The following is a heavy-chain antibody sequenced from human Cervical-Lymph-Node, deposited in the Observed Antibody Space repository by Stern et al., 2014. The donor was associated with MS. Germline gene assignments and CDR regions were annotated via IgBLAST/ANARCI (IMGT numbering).Heavy chain of an antibody. D-gene: IGHD4-17*01. CDR2: VNPTDGRT. Sequence: VQLVQSGAEVKKPGAPVKVSCKASGDTFASYPIHWLRQAPGQGPVWMGIVNPTDGRTTYAQTFQGRVTMTRDTSTRTVYMELSSLRAEDTAMYFCANPLPYANWGQGTRVTVSS. CDR1: GDTFASYP. CDR3: ANPLPYAN. V-gene: IGHV1-46*03. J-gene: IGHJ1*01.